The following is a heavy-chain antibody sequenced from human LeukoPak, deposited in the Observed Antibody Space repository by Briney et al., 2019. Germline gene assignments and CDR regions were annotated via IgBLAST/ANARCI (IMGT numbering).Heavy chain of an antibody. V-gene: IGHV3-30*03. CDR1: GFTFSSYG. J-gene: IGHJ4*02. CDR3: ARVPSTAF. Sequence: GGSLRLSCAASGFTFSSYGMHWVRQAPGKGLEWVAVISYDGSNKYYADSVKGRFTISRDNAKNTLYLQMNSLRAEDTAVYYCARVPSTAFWGQGTLVTVSS. CDR2: ISYDGSNK.